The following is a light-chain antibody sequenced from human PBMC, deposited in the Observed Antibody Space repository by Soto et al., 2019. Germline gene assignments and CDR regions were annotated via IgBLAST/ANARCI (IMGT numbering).Light chain of an antibody. Sequence: EIVMTQSPANLSVSPGERATLSCRASQSVSSNLAWYQQKPGQGARLLIYGASTRPTSIPARFSGSESGTEFTLTINSLQSEDFAVYYCQQYNKWPPYTFGEGTKLEIK. CDR3: QQYNKWPPYT. V-gene: IGKV3D-15*01. J-gene: IGKJ2*01. CDR1: QSVSSN. CDR2: GAS.